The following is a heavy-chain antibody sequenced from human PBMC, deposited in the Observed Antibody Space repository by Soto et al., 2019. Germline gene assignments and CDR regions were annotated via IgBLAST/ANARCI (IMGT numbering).Heavy chain of an antibody. CDR2: IYYSGTT. V-gene: IGHV4-61*08. Sequence: SEALSLTCTVSGAALSSGGYFYTWVRQPPGKGLEWLGYIYYSGTTNYNPSLKSRVTISLDKAKSQFSLRLISVTAADTAVYYCTREQSDDNYFDPWGQGTLVTVSS. CDR3: TREQSDDNYFDP. D-gene: IGHD6-19*01. CDR1: GAALSSGGYF. J-gene: IGHJ5*02.